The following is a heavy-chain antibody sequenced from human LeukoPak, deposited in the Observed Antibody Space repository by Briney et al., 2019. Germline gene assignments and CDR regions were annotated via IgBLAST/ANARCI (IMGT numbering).Heavy chain of an antibody. CDR3: ATKRGYSYGYYGPWYFDL. CDR2: MNPNSGNT. V-gene: IGHV1-8*01. CDR1: GYTFTSYD. Sequence: ASVKVSCKASGYTFTSYDINWVRQATGQGLEWMGWMNPNSGNTGYAQKFQGRVTMTRNTSISTAYMELSSLRSEDTAVYYCATKRGYSYGYYGPWYFDLWGRGTLVTVSS. J-gene: IGHJ2*01. D-gene: IGHD5-18*01.